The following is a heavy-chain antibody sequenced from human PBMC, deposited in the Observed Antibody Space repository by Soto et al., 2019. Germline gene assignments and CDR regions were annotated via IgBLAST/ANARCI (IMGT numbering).Heavy chain of an antibody. CDR1: GGSISSYY. V-gene: IGHV4-59*01. J-gene: IGHJ6*02. Sequence: SETLSLTCTVSGGSISSYYWSWIRQPPGQGLEWIGYIYYSGSTNYNPSIKSRITKKKDTSKNQFSLKLSSVTAADTAVYYCARDTVTISYYYYGMDVWGQGTTVT. CDR3: ARDTVTISYYYYGMDV. D-gene: IGHD4-17*01. CDR2: IYYSGST.